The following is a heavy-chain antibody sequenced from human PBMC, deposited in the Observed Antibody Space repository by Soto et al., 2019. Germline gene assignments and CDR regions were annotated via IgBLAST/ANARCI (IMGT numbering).Heavy chain of an antibody. CDR2: IYYSGST. J-gene: IGHJ6*02. CDR1: GGSISSSSYY. Sequence: QLQLQESGPGLVNPSETLFLTCTVSGGSISSSSYYWGWIRQPPGKGLEWIGSIYYSGSTYYNPFLKSRVALSVDTSKNQFSLKLSSVAASDTAVYYCASRHRYDGMDVWGQGTTVTVSS. D-gene: IGHD3-9*01. CDR3: ASRHRYDGMDV. V-gene: IGHV4-39*01.